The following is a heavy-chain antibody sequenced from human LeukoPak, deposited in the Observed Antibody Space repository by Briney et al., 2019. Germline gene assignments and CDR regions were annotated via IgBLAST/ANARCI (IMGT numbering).Heavy chain of an antibody. D-gene: IGHD3-3*01. J-gene: IGHJ6*02. CDR3: ARGYDSTAVYYYYGMDV. CDR2: ISSNGGST. Sequence: TGGSLRLSGAASGFTFSSYAMHWVRQAPGKGLEYVSAISSNGGSTYYANSVKGRFTISRDNSKNTLYLQMGSLRAEDMAVYYCARGYDSTAVYYYYGMDVWGQGTTVTVSS. V-gene: IGHV3-64*01. CDR1: GFTFSSYA.